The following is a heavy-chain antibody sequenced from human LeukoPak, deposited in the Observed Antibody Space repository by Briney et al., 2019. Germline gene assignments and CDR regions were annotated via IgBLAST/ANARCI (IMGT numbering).Heavy chain of an antibody. D-gene: IGHD1-26*01. V-gene: IGHV1-46*01. J-gene: IGHJ4*02. Sequence: RASVKVSCKASGYTFTSYYMHWVRQAPGQRLEWMGLVKPSGGSTCYAQKFQGRVTMTRDTSTSTVYLELSSLRSEDTAVYYCARRGSYYNVADYWGQGTLVTVSP. CDR2: VKPSGGST. CDR1: GYTFTSYY. CDR3: ARRGSYYNVADY.